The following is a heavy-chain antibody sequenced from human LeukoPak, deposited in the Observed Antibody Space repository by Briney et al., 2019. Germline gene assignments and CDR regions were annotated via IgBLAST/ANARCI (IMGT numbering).Heavy chain of an antibody. D-gene: IGHD2-2*01. Sequence: PSQTLSLTCTVSGGSISSGSYYWSWIRQPAGKGLEWIGRIYTSGSTNYNPSLKSRVTISVDTSKNQFSLKLSSVTAADTAVYYCAREGIVVVPADTDAFDIWGQGTMVTVSS. V-gene: IGHV4-61*02. CDR1: GGSISSGSYY. CDR2: IYTSGST. CDR3: AREGIVVVPADTDAFDI. J-gene: IGHJ3*02.